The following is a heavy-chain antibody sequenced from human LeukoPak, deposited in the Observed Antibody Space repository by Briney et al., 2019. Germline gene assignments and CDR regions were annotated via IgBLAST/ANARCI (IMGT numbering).Heavy chain of an antibody. CDR2: INNDGHSI. D-gene: IGHD3-16*01. Sequence: GGSLRLSCATSGFMFKTYWMHWVHQAPGKGLVWVSRINNDGHSINYADSVKGRFTTSRDNAKNTLFLHMNSLRAEDTGVYYCARDNLEWGSVFDYWGQGTLVTVSS. CDR3: ARDNLEWGSVFDY. V-gene: IGHV3-74*01. J-gene: IGHJ4*02. CDR1: GFMFKTYW.